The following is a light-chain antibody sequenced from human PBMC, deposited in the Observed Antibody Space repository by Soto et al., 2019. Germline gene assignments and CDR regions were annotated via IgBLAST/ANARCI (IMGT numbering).Light chain of an antibody. V-gene: IGKV3-20*01. J-gene: IGKJ4*01. CDR2: GAS. CDR1: EAINNNF. CDR3: QQYHLSPLT. Sequence: EIVLTQSPGALSVAPGETLSLSCRASEAINNNFVAWYQQRPGQVPRLLMYGASIRVSGVPDRISGRRSGTGFILNIARVEREDSAVYVCQQYHLSPLTFGGGTQV.